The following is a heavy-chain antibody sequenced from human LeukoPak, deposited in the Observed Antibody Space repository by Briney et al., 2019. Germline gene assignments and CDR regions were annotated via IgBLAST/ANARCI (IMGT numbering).Heavy chain of an antibody. CDR1: GFTFSNYA. D-gene: IGHD3-9*01. Sequence: GGSLRLSCAASGFTFSNYAMSWVRQAPGKGLEWVSSISSSSSYIYYADSVKGRFTISRDNAKNSLYLQMNSLRAEDTAVYYCARGGLGYFDYWGQGTLVTVSS. J-gene: IGHJ4*02. CDR2: ISSSSSYI. CDR3: ARGGLGYFDY. V-gene: IGHV3-21*01.